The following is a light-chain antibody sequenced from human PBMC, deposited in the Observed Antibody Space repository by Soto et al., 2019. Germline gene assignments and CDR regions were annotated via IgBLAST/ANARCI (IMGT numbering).Light chain of an antibody. V-gene: IGKV3-15*01. CDR1: QSVSSN. Sequence: EIVMTQSPATLSVSPGERATLSCRASQSVSSNLAWYQQKPGQAPRLLIYGASTRATGIPARFSGSGSGTEFTLTISSLQSEDFAVYYCQQYNNWLALTFGGGDQGGY. CDR2: GAS. J-gene: IGKJ4*01. CDR3: QQYNNWLALT.